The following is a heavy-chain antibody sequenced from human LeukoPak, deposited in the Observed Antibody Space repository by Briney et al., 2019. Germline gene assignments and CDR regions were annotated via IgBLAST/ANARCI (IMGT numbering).Heavy chain of an antibody. Sequence: GGSLRLSCATSGFTFSSYSMNWVRQAPGKGLEWVSYITSSGSNVHYADSVKGRFTISRDNAKNSLSLQMNSLRDEDTAVYYCARNQVGTTPDYWGQGTLVSVST. V-gene: IGHV3-48*02. CDR3: ARNQVGTTPDY. CDR2: ITSSGSNV. J-gene: IGHJ4*02. D-gene: IGHD1-26*01. CDR1: GFTFSSYS.